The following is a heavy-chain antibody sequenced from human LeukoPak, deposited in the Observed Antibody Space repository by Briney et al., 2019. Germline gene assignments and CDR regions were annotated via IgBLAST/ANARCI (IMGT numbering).Heavy chain of an antibody. CDR2: ISSSGSTI. CDR3: ARAGSDCSGGSCYQDY. CDR1: GFTFSSYE. D-gene: IGHD2-15*01. Sequence: GGSLRLYCAASGFTFSSYEMNWDRQAPGKGLEWVSYISSSGSTIYYADSVKGRFTISRDNAKNSLYLQMNSLRAEDTAVYYCARAGSDCSGGSCYQDYWGQGTLVTVSS. J-gene: IGHJ4*02. V-gene: IGHV3-48*03.